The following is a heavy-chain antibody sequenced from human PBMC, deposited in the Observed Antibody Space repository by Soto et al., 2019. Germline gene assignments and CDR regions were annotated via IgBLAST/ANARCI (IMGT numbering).Heavy chain of an antibody. V-gene: IGHV2-26*01. CDR2: IFSNDEK. J-gene: IGHJ3*02. CDR3: ARTSEDYYDSRVNYAFDI. CDR1: GFSLSNARMG. Sequence: QVTLKESGPVLVKPTETLTLTCTVSGFSLSNARMGVSWIRQPPGKALEWLAHIFSNDEKSYSTSLKSRLTTPNDTPKSKVVLTITKMDLVNTATYYCARTSEDYYDSRVNYAFDIGGQGTMVTVSS. D-gene: IGHD3-22*01.